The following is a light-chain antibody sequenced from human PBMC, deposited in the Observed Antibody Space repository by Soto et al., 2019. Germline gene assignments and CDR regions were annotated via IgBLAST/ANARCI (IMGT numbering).Light chain of an antibody. CDR3: ETWDSNTRV. CDR2: PEGSGSY. V-gene: IGLV4-60*02. J-gene: IGLJ3*02. CDR1: SGHSSYI. Sequence: QPVLTQSSSASASLGSSVKLTCTLSSGHSSYIIAWHQQQPGKAPRYLMKPEGSGSYNKGSGIPDHFSGSSSGADRYLTISNLQFEDEADYYCETWDSNTRVFGGGTKLTV.